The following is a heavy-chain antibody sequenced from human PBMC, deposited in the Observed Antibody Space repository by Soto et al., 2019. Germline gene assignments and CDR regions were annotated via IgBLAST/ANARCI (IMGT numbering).Heavy chain of an antibody. CDR2: IYYSGST. Sequence: SETLSLTCTVSGGSISSSSYHWGWIRQPPGKGLEWIGSIYYSGSTYYNPSLKSRVTISVDTSKNQFSLKLSSVTAADTAVYYCARQVFDLDWYFDYWGQGTLVTVSS. J-gene: IGHJ4*02. V-gene: IGHV4-39*01. CDR3: ARQVFDLDWYFDY. D-gene: IGHD3-9*01. CDR1: GGSISSSSYH.